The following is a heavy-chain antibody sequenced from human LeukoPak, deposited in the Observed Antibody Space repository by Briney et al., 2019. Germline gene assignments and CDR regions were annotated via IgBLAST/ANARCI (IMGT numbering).Heavy chain of an antibody. CDR2: ISSSGSTI. V-gene: IGHV3-11*04. CDR1: GISFSDHY. D-gene: IGHD3-10*02. J-gene: IGHJ6*04. Sequence: GGSLRLSCAVSGISFSDHYMDWVRQAPGKGLEWVSYISSSGSTIYYADSVKGRFTISRDNAKNSLYLQMNSLRAEDTAVYYCAELGITMIGGVWGKGTTVTISS. CDR3: AELGITMIGGV.